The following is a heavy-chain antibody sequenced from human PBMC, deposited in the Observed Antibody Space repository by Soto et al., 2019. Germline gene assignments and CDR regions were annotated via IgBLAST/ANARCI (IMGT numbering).Heavy chain of an antibody. CDR2: ISGTGDYT. Sequence: EVQLLESGGGLVQPGGSLRLSCAASGFTFSSYAMSWVRQAPGKALEWISAISGTGDYTYYADSVKGRFTISIDKSKSTLYLQMDSLRADDTAVYYCAKGSGAYRPYYFDFWGQGTLVTVSS. J-gene: IGHJ4*02. D-gene: IGHD2-15*01. CDR3: AKGSGAYRPYYFDF. CDR1: GFTFSSYA. V-gene: IGHV3-23*01.